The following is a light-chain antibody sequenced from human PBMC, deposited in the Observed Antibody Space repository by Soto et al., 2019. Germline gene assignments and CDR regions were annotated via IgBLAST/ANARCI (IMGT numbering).Light chain of an antibody. CDR2: DAS. CDR1: QSVSAN. CDR3: QQYNNWPRT. V-gene: IGKV3-15*01. J-gene: IGKJ1*01. Sequence: EIVMTQSPATLSVSPGERATLSCRASQSVSANLAWYQQKPGQAPRLLIYDASTRATGIPARFSSSGSGTDVTLTISSLQAEDFAVYYCQQYNNWPRTFGQGTKVEVK.